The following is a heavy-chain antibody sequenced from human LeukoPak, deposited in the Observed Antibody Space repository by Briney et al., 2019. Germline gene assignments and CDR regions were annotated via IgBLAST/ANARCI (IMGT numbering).Heavy chain of an antibody. Sequence: PGGSLRLSCAASRFTFSNYWMSWVRQAPGKGLEWVSYISSSGSTIYYADSVKGRFTISRDNAKNSLYLQMNSLRAEDTAVYYCAKDATTVVGTVYMDVWGKGTTVTISS. D-gene: IGHD6-13*01. CDR1: RFTFSNYW. CDR3: AKDATTVVGTVYMDV. J-gene: IGHJ6*03. V-gene: IGHV3-48*03. CDR2: ISSSGSTI.